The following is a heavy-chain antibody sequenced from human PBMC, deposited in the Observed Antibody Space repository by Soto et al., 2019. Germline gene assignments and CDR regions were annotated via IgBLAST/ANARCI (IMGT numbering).Heavy chain of an antibody. Sequence: QITLKEAGPTLVKPTQTLTLTCTFSGFSLSTSGVGVGWIRQPPGKALEWLALIYWDDDKRYTPSLKSRLTITKDTSKNQVVLTMTNMDPVDTATYYCAHRRNSWHLGYWGQGTLVTVSS. J-gene: IGHJ4*02. CDR3: AHRRNSWHLGY. D-gene: IGHD6-13*01. CDR1: GFSLSTSGVG. CDR2: IYWDDDK. V-gene: IGHV2-5*02.